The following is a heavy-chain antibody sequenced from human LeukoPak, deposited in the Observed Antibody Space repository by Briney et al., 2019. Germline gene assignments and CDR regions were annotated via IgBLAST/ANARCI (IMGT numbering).Heavy chain of an antibody. V-gene: IGHV4-30-4*08. J-gene: IGHJ4*02. CDR2: IYYSGRT. CDR1: GGSISSGDYY. D-gene: IGHD1-1*01. Sequence: SQTLSLTCTVSGGSISSGDYYWGWIRQPQGKGVEWIVYIYYSGRTYYNPSLKSRVTISVDTSKNQFSLKLSSVTAADTAVYYCARDGGWNGFDYWGQGTLVTVSS. CDR3: ARDGGWNGFDY.